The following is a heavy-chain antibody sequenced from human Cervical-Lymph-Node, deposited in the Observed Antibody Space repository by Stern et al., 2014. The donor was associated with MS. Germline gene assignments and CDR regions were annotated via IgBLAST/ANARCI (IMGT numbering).Heavy chain of an antibody. V-gene: IGHV1-24*01. CDR2: FDPADGET. CDR3: ATDRDDFRSGYSAPTKGYGLDV. J-gene: IGHJ6*02. D-gene: IGHD3-3*01. CDR1: GYTITELS. Sequence: QVQLVQPGAEVKQPGASVKVSCKVSGYTITELSMHWVRQAPGKGLEWMGGFDPADGETIYAQKFQGRGTLIEATFTGTAYLVLRRLRSEDTAVYYCATDRDDFRSGYSAPTKGYGLDVWGQGTTVTVTS.